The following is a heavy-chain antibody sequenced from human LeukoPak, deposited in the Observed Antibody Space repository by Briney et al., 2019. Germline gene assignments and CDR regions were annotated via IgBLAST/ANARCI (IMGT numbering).Heavy chain of an antibody. CDR1: GFTFSIYW. CDR3: ARSAAARRGLYCDY. D-gene: IGHD6-6*01. J-gene: IGHJ4*02. V-gene: IGHV5-51*01. CDR2: IYPGDSDT. Sequence: HGESLKISCKGSGFTFSIYWIGWVRQMPGKGVEWMWIIYPGDSDTRYSPSFQGQVTISADNSITTAYLQWSSLKASDTAMYYCARSAAARRGLYCDYWGEGPLVSISS.